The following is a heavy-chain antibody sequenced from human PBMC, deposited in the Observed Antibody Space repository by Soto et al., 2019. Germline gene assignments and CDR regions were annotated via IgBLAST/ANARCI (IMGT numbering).Heavy chain of an antibody. CDR2: ISSNGDSK. J-gene: IGHJ4*02. CDR3: VKPPGHYYDSSVYYSV. V-gene: IGHV3-64D*06. D-gene: IGHD3-22*01. CDR1: GFTFSNYG. Sequence: PGGSLRLSCSASGFTFSNYGIHWVRQTPGKGLEYVSAISSNGDSKYYADSVKGRFTISRDNSKNTLWPQMSSLRPEDTAVYYCVKPPGHYYDSSVYYSVWGRGTLVTVSS.